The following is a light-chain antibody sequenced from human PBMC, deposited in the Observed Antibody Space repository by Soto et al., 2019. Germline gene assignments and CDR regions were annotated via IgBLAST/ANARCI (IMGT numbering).Light chain of an antibody. CDR3: QTWGTSTHAV. CDR1: SGHSTYA. Sequence: QLVLTQSPSASASLGASVKLTCTLTSGHSTYAIAWHQQQPEKGPRYLMKLKSGGSHSKGGGIPDRFSGSSSGAERYLTISSLQSEDEADYYCQTWGTSTHAVFGGGTKLTVL. J-gene: IGLJ2*01. CDR2: LKSGGSH. V-gene: IGLV4-69*01.